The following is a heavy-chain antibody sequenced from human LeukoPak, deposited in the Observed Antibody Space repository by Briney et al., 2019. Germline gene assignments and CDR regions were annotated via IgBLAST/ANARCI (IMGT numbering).Heavy chain of an antibody. CDR1: GFTFDDYG. CDR3: ARGPSGILTGYYAN. Sequence: PGGSLRLSCAASGFTFDDYGMSWVRHAPGKGLEWVSGINWNGGSTGYADSVKGRFTISRDNAKNSLYLQMNSLRAEDTALYYCARGPSGILTGYYANWGQGTLVTVSS. V-gene: IGHV3-20*04. CDR2: INWNGGST. J-gene: IGHJ4*02. D-gene: IGHD3-9*01.